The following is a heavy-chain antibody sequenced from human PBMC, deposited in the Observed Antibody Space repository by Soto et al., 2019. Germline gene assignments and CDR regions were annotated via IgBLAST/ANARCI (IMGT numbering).Heavy chain of an antibody. V-gene: IGHV3-30*03. D-gene: IGHD1-26*01. CDR2: ISYDGSNK. CDR1: GFTFSSYG. Sequence: PGGSLRLSCAASGFTFSSYGMHWVRQAPGKGLEWVAVISYDGSNKYYADSVKGRFTISRDNSKNTLYLQMNSLRAEDTAVYYCARAELLHAFDIWGQGTMVTV. J-gene: IGHJ3*02. CDR3: ARAELLHAFDI.